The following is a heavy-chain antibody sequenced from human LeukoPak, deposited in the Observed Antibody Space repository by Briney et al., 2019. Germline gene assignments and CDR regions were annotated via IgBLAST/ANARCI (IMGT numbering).Heavy chain of an antibody. CDR3: AREVTMVRGVIYGWFDP. D-gene: IGHD3-10*01. CDR2: IIPILGIA. CDR1: GGTFSSYA. V-gene: IGHV1-69*04. Sequence: SVKVSCKASGGTFSSYAISWVRQAPGQGLEWMGRIIPILGIANYAQKFQGRVTITADKSTSTAYMELSSLRSEHTAVYYCAREVTMVRGVIYGWFDPWGQGTLVTVSS. J-gene: IGHJ5*02.